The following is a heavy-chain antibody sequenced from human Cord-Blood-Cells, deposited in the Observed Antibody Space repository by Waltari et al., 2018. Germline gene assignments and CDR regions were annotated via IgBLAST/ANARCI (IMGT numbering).Heavy chain of an antibody. V-gene: IGHV4-34*01. J-gene: IGHJ6*02. CDR3: ARAGCSSTSCYSGFYYYGMDV. Sequence: QVQLQQWGAGLLKPSETLSLTCAVYGGSFSGYYWSWIRQPPGKGLEWIGEINHSGSTTYNPSLKSRVTISVDTSKNQFSLKLSSVTAADTAVYYCARAGCSSTSCYSGFYYYGMDVWSQGTTVTVSS. CDR2: INHSGST. D-gene: IGHD2-2*01. CDR1: GGSFSGYY.